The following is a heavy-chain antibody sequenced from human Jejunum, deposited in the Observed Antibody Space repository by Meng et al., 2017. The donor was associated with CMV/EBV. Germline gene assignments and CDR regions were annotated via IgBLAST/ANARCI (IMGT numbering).Heavy chain of an antibody. CDR3: ARGRVYYSGWNPPYRMDV. CDR2: ISNSGTT. D-gene: IGHD3-10*01. Sequence: SISSFYWTWIRQPPGKGLEWIGYISNSGTTNYNPSLKSRLTVSVDASQNQFSLNLNSVTAADTGLYYCARGRVYYSGWNPPYRMDVWGQGTTVTVS. J-gene: IGHJ6*02. V-gene: IGHV4-59*01. CDR1: SISSFY.